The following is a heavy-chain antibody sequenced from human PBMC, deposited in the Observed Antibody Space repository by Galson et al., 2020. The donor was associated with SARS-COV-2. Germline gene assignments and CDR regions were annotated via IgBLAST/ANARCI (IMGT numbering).Heavy chain of an antibody. CDR3: ARELLPRYDIDV. CDR1: GFTFSSYA. Sequence: PGGSLRLSCTASGFTFSSYAMHWVRHAPGKGLAWVAVISYAGINKHSADPVKGRFTISRDNSKNTLYLQMNSLRAEDTAVYYCARELLPRYDIDVGGQGTTVTVSS. J-gene: IGHJ6*02. CDR2: ISYAGINK. V-gene: IGHV3-30-3*01.